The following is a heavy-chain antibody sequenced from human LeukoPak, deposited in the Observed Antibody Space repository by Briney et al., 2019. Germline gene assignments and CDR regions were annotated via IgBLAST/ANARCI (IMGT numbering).Heavy chain of an antibody. J-gene: IGHJ6*02. CDR1: GFTFSSYS. D-gene: IGHD4/OR15-4a*01. V-gene: IGHV3-48*04. Sequence: GGSLRLSCAASGFTFSSYSMNWVRQAPGKGLEWVSYISSSSTIYYADSVKGRFTISRDNAKNSLYLQMSSLRAEDTAVYYCAREVGVVPGANHYCYYGMDVWGQGTTVTVSS. CDR2: ISSSSTI. CDR3: AREVGVVPGANHYCYYGMDV.